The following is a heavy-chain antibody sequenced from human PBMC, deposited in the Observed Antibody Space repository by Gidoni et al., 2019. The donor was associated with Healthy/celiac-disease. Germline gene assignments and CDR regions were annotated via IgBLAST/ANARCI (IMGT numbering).Heavy chain of an antibody. J-gene: IGHJ4*02. V-gene: IGHV3-23*04. Sequence: EVQLVESGGGLVQPGGSLRLSCAASGFTFRRYAMGCGLQAHGKGLEWVSAIIGSGGSTYYADSVKGRFTISRDNSKNTLYLQMNSLRAEDTAVDYCAKDEGPFGETTYYFDDWGQGTLVTVSS. CDR2: IIGSGGST. CDR3: AKDEGPFGETTYYFDD. CDR1: GFTFRRYA. D-gene: IGHD3-10*01.